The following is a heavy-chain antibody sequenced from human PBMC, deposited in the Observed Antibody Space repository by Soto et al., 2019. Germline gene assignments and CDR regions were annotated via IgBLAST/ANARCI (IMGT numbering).Heavy chain of an antibody. CDR1: GYTFTGYY. D-gene: IGHD3-10*01. J-gene: IGHJ3*02. V-gene: IGHV1-2*04. CDR2: INPNSGGT. CDR3: ARGITMVRGVLLDAFDI. Sequence: ASVKVSCKASGYTFTGYYMHWVRQAPGQRLEWMGWINPNSGGTNYAQKFQGWVTMTRDTSISTAYMELSRLRSDDTAVYYCARGITMVRGVLLDAFDIWGQGTMVTVSS.